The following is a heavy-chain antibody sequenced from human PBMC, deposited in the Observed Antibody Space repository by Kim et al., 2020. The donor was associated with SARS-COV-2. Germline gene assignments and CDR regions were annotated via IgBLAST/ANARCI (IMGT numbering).Heavy chain of an antibody. J-gene: IGHJ4*02. CDR2: ISSSSSTI. V-gene: IGHV3-48*02. Sequence: GGSLRLSCAASGVTFSSYSMNWVRQAPGKGLEWVSYISSSSSTIYYADSVKGRFTISRDNAKNSLYLQMNSMRDEDTAVYYCARDRWEWLRLWDYWGQGTLVTVSS. CDR3: ARDRWEWLRLWDY. CDR1: GVTFSSYS. D-gene: IGHD5-12*01.